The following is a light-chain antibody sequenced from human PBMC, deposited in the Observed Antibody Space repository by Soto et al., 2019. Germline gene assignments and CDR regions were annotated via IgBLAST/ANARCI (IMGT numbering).Light chain of an antibody. CDR2: GAS. Sequence: EIVLTQSPGTLSLSPGERATLSCRASQSVSRNYLAWYQHKPGQAPTLLIYGASRRTPGIPDRFSGRCSGTDFTLTISGLEPEDFAVYYCQQYGDSPRTFGQGTKVEIK. J-gene: IGKJ1*01. V-gene: IGKV3-20*01. CDR1: QSVSRNY. CDR3: QQYGDSPRT.